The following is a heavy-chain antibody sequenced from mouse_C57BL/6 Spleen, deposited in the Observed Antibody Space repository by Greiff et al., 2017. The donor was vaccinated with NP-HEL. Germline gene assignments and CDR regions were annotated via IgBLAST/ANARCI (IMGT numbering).Heavy chain of an antibody. Sequence: DVMLVESGGGLVKPGGSLKLSCAASGFTFSDYGMHWVRQAPEKGLEWVAYISNGSSTIYYAATVKGRFTISRDNAKNTLFLQMTSLRSEDTARYYCARMHYGSYEDYWGQGTTLTVSS. CDR3: ARMHYGSYEDY. V-gene: IGHV5-17*01. D-gene: IGHD2-1*01. CDR1: GFTFSDYG. J-gene: IGHJ2*01. CDR2: ISNGSSTI.